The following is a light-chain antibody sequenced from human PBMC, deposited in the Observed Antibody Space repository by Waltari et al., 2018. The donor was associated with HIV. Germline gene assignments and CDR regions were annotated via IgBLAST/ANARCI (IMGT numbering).Light chain of an antibody. V-gene: IGLV2-14*01. CDR1: SSDVGGYHY. CDR2: EVS. J-gene: IGLJ2*01. Sequence: QSALTQPASVSGSPGQSITISCTGPSSDVGGYHYVSWYQQPPDKAPKLMIYEVSNRPSGVSNRFSGSKSGNTASLTISGLQAEDEADYYCSSYTSASTLVLFGGGTKLTVL. CDR3: SSYTSASTLVL.